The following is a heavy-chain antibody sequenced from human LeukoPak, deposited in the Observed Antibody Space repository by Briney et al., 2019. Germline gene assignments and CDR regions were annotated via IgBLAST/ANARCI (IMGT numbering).Heavy chain of an antibody. V-gene: IGHV4-34*01. J-gene: IGHJ3*02. CDR2: INHSGST. CDR1: GGSFSGYY. Sequence: SETLSLTCAVYGGSFSGYYWSWIRQPPGKGLEWIGEINHSGSTNYNPSLKSRVTISVDTSKNQFSLKLSSVTAADTAVYYCARVNLWIGGAFDIWGQGTMVTVSS. D-gene: IGHD2-15*01. CDR3: ARVNLWIGGAFDI.